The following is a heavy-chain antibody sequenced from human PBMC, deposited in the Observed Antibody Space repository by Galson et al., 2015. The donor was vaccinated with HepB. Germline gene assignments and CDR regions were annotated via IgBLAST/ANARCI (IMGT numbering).Heavy chain of an antibody. D-gene: IGHD3-10*01. J-gene: IGHJ6*02. CDR3: ARKVRGIYAMDV. V-gene: IGHV7-4-1*02. Sequence: SVTVSCKASGSSFTTYGMNWVRQAPGQGLEWMGWINTDTGNPRYVEGFTGRFVFSLDTSVSTAYLQINSLRAEDTAVYYRARKVRGIYAMDVWGQGTTVTVSS. CDR2: INTDTGNP. CDR1: GSSFTTYG.